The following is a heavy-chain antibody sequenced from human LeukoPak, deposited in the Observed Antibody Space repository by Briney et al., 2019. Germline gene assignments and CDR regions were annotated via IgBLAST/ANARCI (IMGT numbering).Heavy chain of an antibody. CDR3: ARQGVGATDF. Sequence: SETLSLTCSVSGGSINCNGYYWAWIRQPPGKRPEWIGSIFYSGSTHYNPSLQSRITISADTSKGQFSLKLSSVTAADTAVYYCARQGVGATDFWGQGSLVTVSS. D-gene: IGHD1-26*01. CDR1: GGSINCNGYY. V-gene: IGHV4-39*01. J-gene: IGHJ4*02. CDR2: IFYSGST.